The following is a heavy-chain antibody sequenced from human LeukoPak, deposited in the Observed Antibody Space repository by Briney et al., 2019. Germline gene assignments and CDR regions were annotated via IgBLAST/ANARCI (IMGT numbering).Heavy chain of an antibody. D-gene: IGHD3-10*01. CDR2: IYYSGTT. Sequence: PSETLSLTCTVSGGSISSSRYYWGWIRQPPGKGLEWIGSIYYSGTTYYNPSLESRLTISIDMSKKQFSLKLSSVTAADTAAYYCASVDRGWFGVGDYWGQGTLVTVSS. J-gene: IGHJ4*02. CDR1: GGSISSSRYY. V-gene: IGHV4-39*01. CDR3: ASVDRGWFGVGDY.